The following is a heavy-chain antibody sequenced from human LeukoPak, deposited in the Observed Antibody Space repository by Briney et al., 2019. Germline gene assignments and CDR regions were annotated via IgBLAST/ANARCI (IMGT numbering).Heavy chain of an antibody. D-gene: IGHD1-26*01. Sequence: GGSLRLSCAASGFTFSSYWMSWVRQAPGKGLEWVANIKQDGSEKYYVDSVKGRFTISRDNAKNSLYLQMNSLRAEDTAVYYCARDLSEWELTGSSEYSIFDYWGQGTLVTVSS. CDR1: GFTFSSYW. J-gene: IGHJ4*02. CDR2: IKQDGSEK. V-gene: IGHV3-7*01. CDR3: ARDLSEWELTGSSEYSIFDY.